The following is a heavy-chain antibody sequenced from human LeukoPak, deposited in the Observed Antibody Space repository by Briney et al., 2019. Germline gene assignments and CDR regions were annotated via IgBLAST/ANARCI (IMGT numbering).Heavy chain of an antibody. CDR2: ISAYNGNT. D-gene: IGHD2-8*01. J-gene: IGHJ4*02. Sequence: ASVKVSCKASGYTFTSYGISWVRQAPGQGLEWMGWISAYNGNTNYAQKLQGRVTMTTDTSTSTAYMELRSLRSDDTAVYYCARDSYCTNGVCYRAPFDYWGQGTLVTVSS. CDR1: GYTFTSYG. CDR3: ARDSYCTNGVCYRAPFDY. V-gene: IGHV1-18*01.